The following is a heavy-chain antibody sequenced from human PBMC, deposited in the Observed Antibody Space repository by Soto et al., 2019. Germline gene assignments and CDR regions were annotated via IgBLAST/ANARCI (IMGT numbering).Heavy chain of an antibody. J-gene: IGHJ6*03. CDR2: ISYDGSNK. D-gene: IGHD2-2*01. V-gene: IGHV3-30*18. CDR1: GFTFSSYG. CDR3: AKDAVVPAAMGNYYYYYYMDV. Sequence: GGSLRLSCAASGFTFSSYGMHWVRQAPGKGLEWVAVISYDGSNKYYADSVKGRFTISRDNSKNTLYLQMNSLRAEDTAVYYCAKDAVVPAAMGNYYYYYYMDVWGKGTTVTVSS.